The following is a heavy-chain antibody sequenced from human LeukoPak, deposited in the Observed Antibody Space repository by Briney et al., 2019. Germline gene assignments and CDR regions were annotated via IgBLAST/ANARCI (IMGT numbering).Heavy chain of an antibody. V-gene: IGHV1-46*01. CDR3: ARGKYGDWYFDP. CDR1: GYTFISYY. D-gene: IGHD4-17*01. J-gene: IGHJ5*02. CDR2: INPSAGNT. Sequence: ASVKVSCKASGYTFISYYMYWVRQAPGHGLEWMGFINPSAGNTAYAQKFQGRVTMTRDTSTSTVYMDLTSLRSDDTAVYYCARGKYGDWYFDPWGQGTLVTVSS.